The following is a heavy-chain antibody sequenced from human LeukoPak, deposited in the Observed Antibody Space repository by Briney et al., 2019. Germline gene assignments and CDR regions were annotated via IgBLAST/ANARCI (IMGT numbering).Heavy chain of an antibody. CDR1: GYSFTTYG. CDR3: ARESTYCSGGSCYSNYYYMDV. V-gene: IGHV1-18*01. Sequence: ASVKVSCKASGYSFTTYGISWVRQAPGQGREWMGWISAYNGNTNYAQKLQGRVTMTTDTSTSTAYMELRSLRSDDTAVYYCARESTYCSGGSCYSNYYYMDVWGKGTTVTVSS. D-gene: IGHD2-15*01. J-gene: IGHJ6*03. CDR2: ISAYNGNT.